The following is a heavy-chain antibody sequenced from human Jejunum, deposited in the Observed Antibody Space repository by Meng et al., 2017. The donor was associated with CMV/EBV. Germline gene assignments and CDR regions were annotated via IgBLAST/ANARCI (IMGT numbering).Heavy chain of an antibody. D-gene: IGHD1-26*01. CDR2: ISSSGDYT. Sequence: GQLVESGGGLVTAGGSLRLSCAASGLTFSDQYMSWFRQAPGKGLELISYISSSGDYTNYADSVRGRFTVSRDNAKNSLYLQLNSLRAEDTALYYCTTVHYYAINYWGQGTLVTVSS. V-gene: IGHV3-11*06. J-gene: IGHJ4*02. CDR3: TTVHYYAINY. CDR1: GLTFSDQY.